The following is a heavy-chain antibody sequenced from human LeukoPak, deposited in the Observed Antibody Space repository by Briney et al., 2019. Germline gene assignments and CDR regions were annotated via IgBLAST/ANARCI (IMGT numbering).Heavy chain of an antibody. V-gene: IGHV4-31*03. CDR1: GGSITSGGYY. D-gene: IGHD2-15*01. J-gene: IGHJ4*02. Sequence: SETLSLTCTVSGGSITSGGYYWTWIRQHPGKGPEWIGYIYRSGSAYYNPSLKSRVTISVDTSKNQFSLKLSSVTAADTAVYYCARAPELLPLDYWGQGTLVTVSS. CDR3: ARAPELLPLDY. CDR2: IYRSGSA.